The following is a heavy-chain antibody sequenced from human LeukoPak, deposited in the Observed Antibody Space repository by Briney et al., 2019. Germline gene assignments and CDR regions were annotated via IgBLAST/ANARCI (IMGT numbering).Heavy chain of an antibody. J-gene: IGHJ4*02. V-gene: IGHV4-59*01. CDR1: GGSISSYY. CDR3: ARANYGSGTYYDQFDY. CDR2: INYRGST. D-gene: IGHD3-10*01. Sequence: PSETLSLTCTVSGGSISSYYWSWIRQPPGQGLEWIGYINYRGSTNYNPFLKSRVTMSVDTSKNQFSLRLSSLAAADTAVYYCARANYGSGTYYDQFDYWGQGTLVTVSS.